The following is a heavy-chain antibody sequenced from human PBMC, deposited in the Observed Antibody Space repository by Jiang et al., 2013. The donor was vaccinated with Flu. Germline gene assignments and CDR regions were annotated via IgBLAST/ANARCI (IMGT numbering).Heavy chain of an antibody. D-gene: IGHD3-9*01. Sequence: IPIFGTANYAQKFQGRVTITADESTSTAYMELSSLRSEDTAVYYCARGRYFDWGQYYYYGMDVWGQGTTVTVSS. CDR3: ARGRYFDWGQYYYYGMDV. CDR2: IPIFGTA. V-gene: IGHV1-69*01. J-gene: IGHJ6*02.